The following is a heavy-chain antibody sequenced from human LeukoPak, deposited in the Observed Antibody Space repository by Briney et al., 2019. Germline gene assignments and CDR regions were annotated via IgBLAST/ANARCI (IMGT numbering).Heavy chain of an antibody. D-gene: IGHD6-13*01. V-gene: IGHV3-9*01. J-gene: IGHJ5*02. Sequence: PGRSLRLSCAASGFTFDDYAMRWVRQAPGKGLEWVSGISWSSGSTAYADSVKGRFTISRDNANNSLSLLMNSLRVGDTALYYCAKWNRQPLVKGWFDTWGQGALVIVSS. CDR2: ISWSSGST. CDR1: GFTFDDYA. CDR3: AKWNRQPLVKGWFDT.